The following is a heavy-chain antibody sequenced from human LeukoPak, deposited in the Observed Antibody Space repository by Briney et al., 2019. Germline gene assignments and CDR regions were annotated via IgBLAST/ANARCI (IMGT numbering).Heavy chain of an antibody. Sequence: GGSLRLSCAASGFTFDDYAMHWVRQAPGKGLEWVSLISGVGGSIYYADSVKGRFTISRDNSKNSLYLQMNSLRTEDTALYYCARETYSSGWYFQHWGQGTLVTVSS. CDR3: ARETYSSGWYFQH. V-gene: IGHV3-43*02. CDR1: GFTFDDYA. D-gene: IGHD6-19*01. CDR2: ISGVGGSI. J-gene: IGHJ1*01.